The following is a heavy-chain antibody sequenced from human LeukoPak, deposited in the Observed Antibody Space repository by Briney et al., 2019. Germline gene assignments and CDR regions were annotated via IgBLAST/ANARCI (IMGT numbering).Heavy chain of an antibody. Sequence: PSETLSLTCTVSGGSIDTYYWTWIRQPPGKGLEWIGFVYHNGNTNYNPSLKSQVTISVDTSQNQFSLKVNSVTAADTAVYFCVRRVAVTARYYFDFWGQGALVTVSS. D-gene: IGHD6-19*01. CDR3: VRRVAVTARYYFDF. V-gene: IGHV4-59*08. CDR1: GGSIDTYY. J-gene: IGHJ4*02. CDR2: VYHNGNT.